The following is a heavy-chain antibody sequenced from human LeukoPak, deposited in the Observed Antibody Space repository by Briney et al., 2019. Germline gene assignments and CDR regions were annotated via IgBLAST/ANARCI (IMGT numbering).Heavy chain of an antibody. CDR3: ARGGQLWFGSHSQAYYYYYMDV. J-gene: IGHJ6*03. CDR1: GGTFSSYA. V-gene: IGHV1-69*05. CDR2: IIPIFGTA. D-gene: IGHD5-18*01. Sequence: GSSVKVSCKASGGTFSSYAISWVRQAPGQGLEWMGGIIPIFGTANYAQKFQGRVTITTDESTSTAYMELSSLRSEDTAVYYCARGGQLWFGSHSQAYYYYYMDVWGKGTTVTVSS.